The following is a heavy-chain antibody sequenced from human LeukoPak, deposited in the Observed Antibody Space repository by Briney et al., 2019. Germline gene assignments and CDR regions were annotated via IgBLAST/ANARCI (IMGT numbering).Heavy chain of an antibody. V-gene: IGHV1-18*01. CDR2: ISAYNGNT. CDR3: AREMTTSLHFDY. J-gene: IGHJ4*02. Sequence: GASVKVSCKASGYTFTSYGISWVRQAPGQGLEWMGWISAYNGNTNYAQKLQGRVTMTRDTSISTAYMELSRLRSDDTAVYYCAREMTTSLHFDYWGQGTPVTVSS. CDR1: GYTFTSYG. D-gene: IGHD4-17*01.